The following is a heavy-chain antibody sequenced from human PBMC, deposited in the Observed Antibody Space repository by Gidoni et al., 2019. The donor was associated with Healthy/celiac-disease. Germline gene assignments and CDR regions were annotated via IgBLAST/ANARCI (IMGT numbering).Heavy chain of an antibody. D-gene: IGHD2-21*02. Sequence: EVQLVESGGGLVQPGGSLGPSCAASGFTFSIYRLNWVRQAPGKGLEWVSYISSSSSTIYYADSVKGRFTISRDNAKNSLYLQMNSLRDEDTAVYYCARGENCGGDCYLDAFDIWGQGTMVTVSS. V-gene: IGHV3-48*02. CDR2: ISSSSSTI. J-gene: IGHJ3*02. CDR3: ARGENCGGDCYLDAFDI. CDR1: GFTFSIYR.